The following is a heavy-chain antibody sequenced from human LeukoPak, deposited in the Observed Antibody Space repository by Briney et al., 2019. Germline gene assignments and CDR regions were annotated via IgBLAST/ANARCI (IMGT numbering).Heavy chain of an antibody. CDR1: GFTFSSYS. CDR3: ARGLFLEWLSNWFGP. J-gene: IGHJ5*02. V-gene: IGHV3-21*01. D-gene: IGHD3-3*01. Sequence: GGSLRLSCAASGFTFSSYSMNWVRQAPGKGLEWVSSISSGTSHIYYADSVRGRFTISRDNAKNSLYLQMNSLRAEDTAVYYCARGLFLEWLSNWFGPWGQGTLVTVSS. CDR2: ISSGTSHI.